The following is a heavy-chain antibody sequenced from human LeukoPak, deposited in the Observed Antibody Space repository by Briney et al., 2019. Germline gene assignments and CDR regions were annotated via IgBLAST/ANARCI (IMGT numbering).Heavy chain of an antibody. CDR2: ISGTGGST. Sequence: GGSLRLSCAASGFTFSSYAMSRVRQAPGKRLEWVSAISGTGGSTYYADSVRGRFTISRDNSKNTLYLQMNSLRAEDTAVYYCAKSLGPVDTAIGYWGQGTLVTVSS. D-gene: IGHD5-18*01. CDR1: GFTFSSYA. CDR3: AKSLGPVDTAIGY. J-gene: IGHJ4*02. V-gene: IGHV3-23*01.